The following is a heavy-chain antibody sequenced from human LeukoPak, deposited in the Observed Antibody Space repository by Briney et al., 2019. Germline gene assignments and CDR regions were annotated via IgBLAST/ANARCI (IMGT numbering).Heavy chain of an antibody. CDR2: ISTSSTTI. CDR3: AREGLKETIFGVVIPDAFDI. CDR1: GFTFSTYN. Sequence: HPGGSLRLSCAASGFTFSTYNMNWVRQAPGKGLEWVSYISTSSTTIYYADSVKGRFTISRDNAKNSLYLQMNSLRAEDTAVYYCAREGLKETIFGVVIPDAFDIWGQGTMVTVSS. D-gene: IGHD3-3*01. J-gene: IGHJ3*02. V-gene: IGHV3-48*04.